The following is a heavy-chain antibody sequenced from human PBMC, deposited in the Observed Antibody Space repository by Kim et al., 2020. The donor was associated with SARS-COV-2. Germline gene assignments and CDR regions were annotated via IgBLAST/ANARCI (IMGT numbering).Heavy chain of an antibody. CDR3: ARGRTGTWSDDAFDI. J-gene: IGHJ3*02. CDR2: IYPGDSDT. CDR1: GYSFTSYW. V-gene: IGHV5-51*01. D-gene: IGHD1-7*01. Sequence: GESLKISCKGSGYSFTSYWIGWVRQMPGKGLEWMGIIYPGDSDTRYSPSFQGQVTISADKSISTAYLQWSSLKASDTAMYYCARGRTGTWSDDAFDIWGQGTMVTVSS.